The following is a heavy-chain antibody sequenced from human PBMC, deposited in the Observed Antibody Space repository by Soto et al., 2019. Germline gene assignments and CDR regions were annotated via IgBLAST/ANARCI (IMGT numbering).Heavy chain of an antibody. CDR3: ARGGLQWLAANRYFDY. V-gene: IGHV3-30-3*01. J-gene: IGHJ4*02. D-gene: IGHD6-19*01. Sequence: PGGSLRLSCAASGFTFSSYAMHWVRQAPGKGLEWVAVISYDGSNKYHADSVKGRFTISRDNSKNTLYLQMNSLRAEDTAVYYCARGGLQWLAANRYFDYWGQGTLVTVSS. CDR2: ISYDGSNK. CDR1: GFTFSSYA.